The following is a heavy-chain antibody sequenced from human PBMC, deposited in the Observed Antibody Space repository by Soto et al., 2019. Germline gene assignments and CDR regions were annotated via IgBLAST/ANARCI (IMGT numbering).Heavy chain of an antibody. CDR3: ARGGYCSSTSCYGFGDAFDI. CDR1: GGSISSSNW. J-gene: IGHJ3*02. D-gene: IGHD2-2*01. CDR2: IYHSGST. V-gene: IGHV4-4*02. Sequence: SETLSLTCAVSGGSISSSNWWSWVRQPPGKGLEWIGEIYHSGSTNYNPSLKSRVTISVDKSKNQFSLKLSSVTAADTAVYYCARGGYCSSTSCYGFGDAFDIWGQGTMVTVSS.